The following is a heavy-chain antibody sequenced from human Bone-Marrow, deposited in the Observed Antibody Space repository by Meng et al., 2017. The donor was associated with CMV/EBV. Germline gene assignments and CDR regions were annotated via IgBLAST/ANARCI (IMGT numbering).Heavy chain of an antibody. J-gene: IGHJ4*02. CDR3: ARDLLYCSGGSCYNYFDY. CDR2: ISYDGSNK. Sequence: GGSLRLSCAASGFTFSSYAMHWVRQAPGKGLEWVAVISYDGSNKYYADSVKGRFTISRDNSKNTLYLQMNSLRAEDTAVYYCARDLLYCSGGSCYNYFDYWGQGTRVTVSS. CDR1: GFTFSSYA. V-gene: IGHV3-30-3*01. D-gene: IGHD2-15*01.